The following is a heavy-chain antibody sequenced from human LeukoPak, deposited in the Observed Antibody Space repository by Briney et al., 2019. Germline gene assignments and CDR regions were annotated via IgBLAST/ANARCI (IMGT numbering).Heavy chain of an antibody. Sequence: VGSLRLSCAASGFTFSNAWMSWVRQAPGKGLEWVGRIKRKTDGGTTDYAAPVKGRFIISRDDSKNTLYLQMNSLKTEDTAVYYCTTNRRAVAGTSNFDYWGQGTLVTVSS. CDR2: IKRKTDGGTT. CDR3: TTNRRAVAGTSNFDY. J-gene: IGHJ4*02. CDR1: GFTFSNAW. D-gene: IGHD6-19*01. V-gene: IGHV3-15*01.